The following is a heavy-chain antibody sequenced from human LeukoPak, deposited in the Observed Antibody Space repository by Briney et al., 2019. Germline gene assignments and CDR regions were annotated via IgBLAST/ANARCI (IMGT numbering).Heavy chain of an antibody. J-gene: IGHJ6*03. CDR2: INPNSGDT. D-gene: IGHD1-26*01. CDR3: ARDPGMGAVRGYYYFYYMDV. V-gene: IGHV1-2*02. CDR1: GYTFTVYF. Sequence: ASVKVSCKASGYTFTVYFMHWVRQAPGQRLEWMGWINPNSGDTSYAQKFQGRVTMTRDTSISTAYMELSRLRSDDTAVYYCARDPGMGAVRGYYYFYYMDVWGKGTTVTVSS.